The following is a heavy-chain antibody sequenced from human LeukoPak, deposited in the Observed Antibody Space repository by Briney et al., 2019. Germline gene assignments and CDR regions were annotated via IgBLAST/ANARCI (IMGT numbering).Heavy chain of an antibody. CDR1: GFYFSTQA. CDR3: ANGQWLTYYYMDV. CDR2: LSGGGST. Sequence: GGSLRLSCAASGFYFSTQAMNWVLQAPGKGLEWVSGLSGGGSTYYADSVKGRFTISRDNSKNTLYLQMNSLRAEDTAVYYCANGQWLTYYYMDVWGKGTTVSVSS. D-gene: IGHD6-19*01. J-gene: IGHJ6*03. V-gene: IGHV3-23*01.